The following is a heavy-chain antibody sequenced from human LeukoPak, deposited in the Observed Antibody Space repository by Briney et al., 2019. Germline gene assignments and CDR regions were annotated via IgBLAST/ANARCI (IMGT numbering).Heavy chain of an antibody. Sequence: SETLSLTCAVSGASISGSGYYLGWIRQSPGKGLEWIGNIYYTGNTYYNASLQSRVTISIDTSENQFSLRLNSVTAADTAVYYCAREGGYSYGDAPLHFDYWGQGTLVTVSS. D-gene: IGHD5-18*01. V-gene: IGHV4-39*07. CDR3: AREGGYSYGDAPLHFDY. J-gene: IGHJ4*02. CDR2: IYYTGNT. CDR1: GASISGSGYY.